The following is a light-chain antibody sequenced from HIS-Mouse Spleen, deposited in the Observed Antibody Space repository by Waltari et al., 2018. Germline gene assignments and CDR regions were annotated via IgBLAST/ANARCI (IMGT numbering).Light chain of an antibody. CDR1: ALPKKS. V-gene: IGLV3-10*01. CDR3: YSTDSSGNHRV. CDR2: EDS. J-gene: IGLJ2*01. Sequence: SYELTQPPSVSVSPGQTARITCSGDALPKKSAYWYQQKSGQAPVLVIYEDSNRPSGIPERVSGSSSGTMATVTISGAQVEDEAEYYCYSTDSSGNHRVFGGGTKLTVL.